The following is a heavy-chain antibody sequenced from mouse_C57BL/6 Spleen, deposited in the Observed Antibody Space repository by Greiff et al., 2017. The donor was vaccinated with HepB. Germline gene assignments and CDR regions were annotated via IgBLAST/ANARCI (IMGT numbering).Heavy chain of an antibody. CDR2: IWTGGGT. Sequence: VQLQQSGPGLVAPSQSLSITCTVSGFSLTSYAISWVRQPPGKGLEWLGVIWTGGGTNYNSALKSRLSISKDNSKSQVFLKMNSLQTDDTARYYCARNPAVVAMEAMDYWGQGTSVTVSS. V-gene: IGHV2-9-1*01. CDR1: GFSLTSYA. CDR3: ARNPAVVAMEAMDY. D-gene: IGHD1-1*01. J-gene: IGHJ4*01.